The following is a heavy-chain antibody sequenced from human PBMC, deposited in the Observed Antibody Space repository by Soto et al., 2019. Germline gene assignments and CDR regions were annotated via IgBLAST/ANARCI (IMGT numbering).Heavy chain of an antibody. V-gene: IGHV4-39*01. D-gene: IGHD6-19*01. Sequence: SETLSLTCTVSGGSISSSSYYWGWIRQPPGKGLEWIGSIYYSGSTYYNPSLKSRVTISVDTSKNQFSLKLSSVTAADTAVYYCARASPGGIAVAGSFDYWGQGTLVTVSS. CDR2: IYYSGST. CDR1: GGSISSSSYY. CDR3: ARASPGGIAVAGSFDY. J-gene: IGHJ4*02.